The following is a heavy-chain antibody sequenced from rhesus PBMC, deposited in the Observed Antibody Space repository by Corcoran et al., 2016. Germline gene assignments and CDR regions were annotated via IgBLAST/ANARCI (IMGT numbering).Heavy chain of an antibody. V-gene: IGHV7-114*01. CDR3: ARSHFAPGFDY. CDR1: GYPFTTYA. Sequence: QVQLVQSGAEVKQPGASVKVSCKASGYPFTTYALNWVRQAHGQRLEWMGRTHTATGNPNYAHGFKELLTFSLDTSITPAYLQISNLNPEDTAVYYCARSHFAPGFDYWGQGVLITVSS. CDR2: THTATGNP. D-gene: IGHD3S6*01. J-gene: IGHJ4*01.